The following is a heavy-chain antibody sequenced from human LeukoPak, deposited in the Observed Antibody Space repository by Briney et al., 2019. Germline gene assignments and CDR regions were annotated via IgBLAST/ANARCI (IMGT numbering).Heavy chain of an antibody. CDR1: GGPFSGYY. Sequence: SETLSLTCAVYGGPFSGYYWSWIRQPPGKGLEWIGEINHSGSTNYNPSLKSRVTISVDTSKNQFSLKLSSVTAADTAVYYCATRYSSSWYYFDYWGQGTLVTVSS. V-gene: IGHV4-34*01. J-gene: IGHJ4*02. CDR2: INHSGST. D-gene: IGHD6-13*01. CDR3: ATRYSSSWYYFDY.